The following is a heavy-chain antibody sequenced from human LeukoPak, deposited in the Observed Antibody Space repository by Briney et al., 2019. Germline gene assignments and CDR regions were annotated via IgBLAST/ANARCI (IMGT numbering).Heavy chain of an antibody. Sequence: KPGRSLRLSCTGSGFTFGDYAMSWFRQAPGKGLEWVGFIRSKAYGGTAEYAASLKGRFTVSRDDSESFAYLQMNSLQSADTAVYWCARGGCSGSGNFYYYYGVDVWGRGTTVTVSS. CDR3: ARGGCSGSGNFYYYYGVDV. CDR1: GFTFGDYA. V-gene: IGHV3-49*05. CDR2: IRSKAYGGTA. D-gene: IGHD3-10*02. J-gene: IGHJ6*02.